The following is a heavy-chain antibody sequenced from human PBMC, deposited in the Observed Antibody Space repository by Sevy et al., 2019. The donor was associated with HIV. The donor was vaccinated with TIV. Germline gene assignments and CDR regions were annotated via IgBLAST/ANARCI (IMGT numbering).Heavy chain of an antibody. CDR1: GGSFSTSYY. CDR3: ANMGRGYYFYFEL. V-gene: IGHV4-39*02. D-gene: IGHD3-3*01. Sequence: SETLSLTCTVSGGSFSTSYYWGWVRQPPGKGPEWIGCIHYSGSTYYNPSLKSRVSISVDTSKNSFSLKLSSVTAAYTAVYYCANMGRGYYFYFELWGQGTLVTVSS. J-gene: IGHJ4*02. CDR2: IHYSGST.